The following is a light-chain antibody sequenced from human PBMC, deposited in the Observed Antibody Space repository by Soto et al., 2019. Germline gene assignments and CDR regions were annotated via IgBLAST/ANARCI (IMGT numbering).Light chain of an antibody. CDR2: GAS. J-gene: IGKJ5*01. V-gene: IGKV3-15*01. CDR3: QQYNNWPPIT. Sequence: DIVLTQSPGTLSLSPGERATLSCRASQTVSSNLAWYQQKPGQAPRLLIYGASTRATGPPARFSGSGSGTEFTLTISSLQSEDFAVYYCQQYNNWPPITFGQGTRLEIK. CDR1: QTVSSN.